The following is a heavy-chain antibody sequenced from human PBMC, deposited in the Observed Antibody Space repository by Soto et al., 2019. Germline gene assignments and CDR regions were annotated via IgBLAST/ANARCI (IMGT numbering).Heavy chain of an antibody. J-gene: IGHJ4*02. CDR2: ISAYNGNT. D-gene: IGHD3-22*01. CDR3: ARDLWRGYYDSSGYLDY. V-gene: IGHV1-18*01. CDR1: GYTFTSYG. Sequence: QVQLVQSGAEVKKPGASVKVSCKASGYTFTSYGISWVRQAPGQGLEWMGWISAYNGNTNYAQKLQGRVTLTTDTSKRTDYMELRSLRSDDTAVYYCARDLWRGYYDSSGYLDYWGQGTLVNVSS.